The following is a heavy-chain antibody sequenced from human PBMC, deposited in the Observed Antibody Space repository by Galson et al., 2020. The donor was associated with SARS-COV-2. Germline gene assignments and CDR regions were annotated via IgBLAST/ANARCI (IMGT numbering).Heavy chain of an antibody. CDR2: IVPVLGLQ. CDR1: GDTFSTYS. Sequence: SVKVSCKASGDTFSTYSMNWVRQAPGQGLEWMGGIVPVLGLQTYAQKFQARVTISADKSTSAVYMELSILRSEDTAMYFCARAKWFGNFSPYYIDFWGPGTLVTVSS. CDR3: ARAKWFGNFSPYYIDF. D-gene: IGHD3-10*01. J-gene: IGHJ4*02. V-gene: IGHV1-69*10.